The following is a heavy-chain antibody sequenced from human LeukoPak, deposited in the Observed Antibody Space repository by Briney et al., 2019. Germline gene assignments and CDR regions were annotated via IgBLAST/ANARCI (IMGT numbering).Heavy chain of an antibody. CDR3: ARSSFYYYGSGSYFNY. D-gene: IGHD3-10*01. J-gene: IGHJ4*02. CDR1: GFTFSSYE. Sequence: GGSLRLSCAASGFTFSSYEMNWVRQAPGKGLEWVSYISSSGSTIYYADSVKGRFTISRDNAKNSLYLQMNSLRAEDTAVYYCARSSFYYYGSGSYFNYWGQGTLVTVSS. CDR2: ISSSGSTI. V-gene: IGHV3-48*03.